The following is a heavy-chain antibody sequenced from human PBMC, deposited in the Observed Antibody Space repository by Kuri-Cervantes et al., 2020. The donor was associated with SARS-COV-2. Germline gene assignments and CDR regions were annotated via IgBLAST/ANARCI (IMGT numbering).Heavy chain of an antibody. D-gene: IGHD6-19*01. CDR1: GGSISSSSYY. J-gene: IGHJ4*02. CDR2: IYYSGST. CDR3: ARRGAVAGXAPFFDY. Sequence: SETLSLTCTVSGGSISSSSYYWGWIRQPPGKGLEWIGSIYYSGSTYYNPSLKSRVTISVDTSKNQFSLKLSSVTAADTAVYYCARRGAVAGXAPFFDYWGQGTLGTVSS. V-gene: IGHV4-39*01.